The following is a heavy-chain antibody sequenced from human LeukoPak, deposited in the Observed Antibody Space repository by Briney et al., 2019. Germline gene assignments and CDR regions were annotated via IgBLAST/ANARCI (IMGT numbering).Heavy chain of an antibody. CDR2: INPNSGGT. V-gene: IGHV1-2*04. D-gene: IGHD5-18*01. CDR1: GYTFTGYY. CDR3: ARDTAIYSYGSKGPLAFDY. J-gene: IGHJ4*02. Sequence: GASVKVSCKASGYTFTGYYMHWVRQAPGQGLEWMGWINPNSGGTNYAQKFQGWVTMTRDTSISTAYMELSRLRSDDTAVYYCARDTAIYSYGSKGPLAFDYWGQGTLVTVSS.